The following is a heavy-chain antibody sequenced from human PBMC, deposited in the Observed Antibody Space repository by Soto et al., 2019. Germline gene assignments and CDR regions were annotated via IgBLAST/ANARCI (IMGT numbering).Heavy chain of an antibody. Sequence: GGSLRLSCAASGFTFSSYGMHWVRQAPGKGLEWVAVIPYDGSNKYYADSVKGRFTISRDNSKNTLYLQMNSLRAEDTAVYYCAKKYSGYDLGLDYWGQGTLVTVSS. CDR2: IPYDGSNK. CDR3: AKKYSGYDLGLDY. D-gene: IGHD5-12*01. V-gene: IGHV3-30*18. CDR1: GFTFSSYG. J-gene: IGHJ4*02.